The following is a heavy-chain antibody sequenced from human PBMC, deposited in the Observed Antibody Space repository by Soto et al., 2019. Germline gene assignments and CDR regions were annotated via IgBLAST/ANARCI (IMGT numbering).Heavy chain of an antibody. D-gene: IGHD3-3*01. J-gene: IGHJ5*02. CDR1: GYTFTSYG. Sequence: QVQLVQSGAEVKKPGASVKVSCKASGYTFTSYGISWVRQAPGQGLGWMGWISAYNGNTNYAQKLQGRVTMTTDTSTSIAYMDLRSLRSDDTAVYYWARVYDRHWFDPSGQGTLVTVSS. CDR2: ISAYNGNT. CDR3: ARVYDRHWFDP. V-gene: IGHV1-18*04.